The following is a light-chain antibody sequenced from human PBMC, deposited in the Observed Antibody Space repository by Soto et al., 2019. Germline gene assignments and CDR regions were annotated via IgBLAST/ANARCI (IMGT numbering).Light chain of an antibody. J-gene: IGLJ2*01. CDR1: RGAVGGYNY. Sequence: QSALTQPASVSGSPGQSITISCIGTRGAVGGYNYVSWYQQHPGKAPKLMIYDVSNRPSGVSNRFSGSKSGNTASLTISGLQAEDEADYYCSSYTSSSTLGVFGGGTKVTVL. CDR2: DVS. CDR3: SSYTSSSTLGV. V-gene: IGLV2-14*01.